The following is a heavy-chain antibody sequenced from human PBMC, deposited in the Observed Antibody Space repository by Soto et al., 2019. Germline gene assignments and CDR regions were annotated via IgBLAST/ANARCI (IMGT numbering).Heavy chain of an antibody. CDR3: ARYVRAKAKDYYGSGSYYSTLFDY. D-gene: IGHD3-10*01. CDR1: GGSISSYY. V-gene: IGHV4-59*01. CDR2: IYYSGST. J-gene: IGHJ4*02. Sequence: QVQLQESGPGLVKPSETLSLTCTVSGGSISSYYWSWIRQPPGKGLEWLGYIYYSGSTNYNPSLKSRVTISVDTSKNQFSLKLSSVTAADTAVYYSARYVRAKAKDYYGSGSYYSTLFDYWGQGTLVTVSS.